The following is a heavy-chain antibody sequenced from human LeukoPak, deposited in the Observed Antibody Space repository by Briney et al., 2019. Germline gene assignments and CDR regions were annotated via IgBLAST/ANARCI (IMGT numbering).Heavy chain of an antibody. CDR2: ISSSSSTI. V-gene: IGHV3-48*04. CDR1: GFTFSSYN. Sequence: GGSLRLSCAASGFTFSSYNMNWVRQAPGKGLEWVSYISSSSSTIYYADSVKGRFTISRDNAKNSPYLQMNSLRAEDTAVYYCARDPPLYDDYNYFDYWGQGTLVTVSS. J-gene: IGHJ4*02. D-gene: IGHD4-17*01. CDR3: ARDPPLYDDYNYFDY.